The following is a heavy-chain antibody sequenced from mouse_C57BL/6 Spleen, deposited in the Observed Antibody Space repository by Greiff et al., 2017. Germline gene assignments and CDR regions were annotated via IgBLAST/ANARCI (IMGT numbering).Heavy chain of an antibody. Sequence: QVQLKESGAELVKPGASVKLSCKASGYTFTEYTIHWVKQRSGQGLEWIGWFYPGSGSIKYNEKFKDKATLTADKSSSTVYMELSRLTSEDSAVYFCARHEGAHYYGTWYFDVWGTGTTVTVSS. CDR1: GYTFTEYT. CDR3: ARHEGAHYYGTWYFDV. CDR2: FYPGSGSI. D-gene: IGHD1-1*01. V-gene: IGHV1-62-2*01. J-gene: IGHJ1*03.